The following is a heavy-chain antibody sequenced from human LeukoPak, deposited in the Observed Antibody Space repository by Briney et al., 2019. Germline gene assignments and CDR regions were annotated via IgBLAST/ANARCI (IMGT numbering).Heavy chain of an antibody. V-gene: IGHV3-53*01. CDR1: GFTFSNAW. J-gene: IGHJ3*02. Sequence: GGSLRLSCAASGFTFSNAWMSWVRQAPGKGLEWVSIIYSGGSTFYADSVKGRFTISRDNSKNTLYLQMNSLRAEDTAVYYCARGGSYLSAFDIWGQGTMVTVSS. CDR2: IYSGGST. D-gene: IGHD1-26*01. CDR3: ARGGSYLSAFDI.